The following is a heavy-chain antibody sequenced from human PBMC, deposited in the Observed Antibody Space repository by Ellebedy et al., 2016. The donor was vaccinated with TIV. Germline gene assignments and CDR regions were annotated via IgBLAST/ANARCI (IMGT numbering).Heavy chain of an antibody. V-gene: IGHV3-23*01. CDR2: LGSTGGTT. Sequence: GESLKISCAASGISLRSYAMSWVRQAPGKGLEWVSTLGSTGGTTYYRESVKGRFTVSRDTYRNTLYLQMSSLRAEDTAVYDCAKLPVAYNWNYADDYWGQGTLVTVSS. CDR3: AKLPVAYNWNYADDY. J-gene: IGHJ4*02. CDR1: GISLRSYA. D-gene: IGHD1-7*01.